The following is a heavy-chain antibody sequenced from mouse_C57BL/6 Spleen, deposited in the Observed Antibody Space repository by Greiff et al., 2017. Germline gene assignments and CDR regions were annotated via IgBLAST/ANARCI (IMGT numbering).Heavy chain of an antibody. V-gene: IGHV5-6*01. Sequence: EVQRVESGGDLVKPGGSLKLSCAASGFTFSSYGMSWVRQTPDKRLEWVATISSGGSYTYYPDSVKGRFTISRDNAKNTLYLQMSSMKSEDTAMYYCARQGSKGYYFDYWGQGTTLTVSS. CDR3: ARQGSKGYYFDY. CDR1: GFTFSSYG. CDR2: ISSGGSYT. D-gene: IGHD1-3*01. J-gene: IGHJ2*01.